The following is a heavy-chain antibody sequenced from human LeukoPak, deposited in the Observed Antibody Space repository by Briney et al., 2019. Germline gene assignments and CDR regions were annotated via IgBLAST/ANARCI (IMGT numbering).Heavy chain of an antibody. CDR3: AKDLRGEDHSSWFSD. CDR1: GFTFSGYA. Sequence: GGPLRLSCAASGFTFSGYAMSWVRQAPGKGLEWVSGISGSGRSTYYADSVKGRFIISRDNSKNTVYLQMNSLRADDTAVYYCAKDLRGEDHSSWFSDWGQGTLVTVSS. CDR2: ISGSGRST. V-gene: IGHV3-23*01. J-gene: IGHJ4*02. D-gene: IGHD6-13*01.